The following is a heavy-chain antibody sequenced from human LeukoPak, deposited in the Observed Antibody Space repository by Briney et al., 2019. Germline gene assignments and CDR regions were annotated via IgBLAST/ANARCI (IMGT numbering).Heavy chain of an antibody. J-gene: IGHJ6*02. D-gene: IGHD6-19*01. Sequence: ASVKVSCKASGYTFTSYDINWVRQATGQGLEWMGWMNPNSGSTGYAQKFQGRVTMTRNTSISTAYMELSSLRSEDTAVYYCARGPYSSGWYDIYYYYYGMDVWGQGTTVTVSS. CDR3: ARGPYSSGWYDIYYYYYGMDV. CDR1: GYTFTSYD. CDR2: MNPNSGST. V-gene: IGHV1-8*01.